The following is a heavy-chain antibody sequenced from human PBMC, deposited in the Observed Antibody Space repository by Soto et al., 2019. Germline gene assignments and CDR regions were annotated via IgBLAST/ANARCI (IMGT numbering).Heavy chain of an antibody. Sequence: EASVKVSCKASGGTFSSYAISWVRQAPGQGLEWMGGIIPIFGTANYAQKFQGGVTITADESTSTAYMELSSLRSEDTAVYYCARDAEPNCGGDCYNWFDPWGQGTLVTVSS. CDR1: GGTFSSYA. V-gene: IGHV1-69*13. CDR3: ARDAEPNCGGDCYNWFDP. J-gene: IGHJ5*02. D-gene: IGHD2-21*02. CDR2: IIPIFGTA.